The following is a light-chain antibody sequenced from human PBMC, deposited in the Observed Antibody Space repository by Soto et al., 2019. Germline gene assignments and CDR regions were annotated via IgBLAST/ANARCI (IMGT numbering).Light chain of an antibody. CDR1: QSISDT. CDR2: GAS. Sequence: EIVMTQSPATLSVSPGGRATLSCRASQSISDTLAWYQQKPGQAPRLLIYGASSRATGIPDRFSGSGSGTDFTLTISRLEPEDFAVYYCQRYGSSITFGQGTRLEIK. J-gene: IGKJ5*01. CDR3: QRYGSSIT. V-gene: IGKV3-20*01.